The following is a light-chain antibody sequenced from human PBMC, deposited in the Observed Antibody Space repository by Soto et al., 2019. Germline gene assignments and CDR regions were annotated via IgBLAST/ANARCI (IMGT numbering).Light chain of an antibody. CDR3: QSYDSSLSGYVV. Sequence: QSVLTQPPSVSGAPGQRVTISCTGSSSNIGAGYDVHWYQQLPGTAPKLLIDGNSNRPSGVPDQFSGSKSGTSASLASTGLQAEDEADDYCQSYDSSLSGYVVFGGGTQLTVL. V-gene: IGLV1-40*01. CDR2: GNS. CDR1: SSNIGAGYD. J-gene: IGLJ2*01.